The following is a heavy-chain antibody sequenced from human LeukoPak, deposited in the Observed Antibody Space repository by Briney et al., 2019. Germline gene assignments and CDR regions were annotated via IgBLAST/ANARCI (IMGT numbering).Heavy chain of an antibody. J-gene: IGHJ4*02. D-gene: IGHD5-12*01. V-gene: IGHV3-21*01. Sequence: PGGSLRLSCAASGFTFSSYSMNWVRQAPGKGLEWVSSISSSSSYIYYADSVKGRYTISRDNAKNSLYLQMNSLRAEDTAVYYCARAVDKVATSDYWGQGTLVTVSS. CDR2: ISSSSSYI. CDR1: GFTFSSYS. CDR3: ARAVDKVATSDY.